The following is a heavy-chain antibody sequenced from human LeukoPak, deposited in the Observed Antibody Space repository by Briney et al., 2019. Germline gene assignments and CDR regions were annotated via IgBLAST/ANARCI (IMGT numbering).Heavy chain of an antibody. CDR3: ARLNFYDSSGYYPYYFDY. J-gene: IGHJ4*02. CDR2: IYYSGST. Sequence: SETLSLTCTVSGGSISSGDYYWSWIRQPPGKGLEWIGYIYYSGSTYYNPSLKSRVTISVDTSKNQFSLKLSSVTAADTAVYYCARLNFYDSSGYYPYYFDYWGQGTLVTVSS. D-gene: IGHD3-22*01. CDR1: GGSISSGDYY. V-gene: IGHV4-30-4*01.